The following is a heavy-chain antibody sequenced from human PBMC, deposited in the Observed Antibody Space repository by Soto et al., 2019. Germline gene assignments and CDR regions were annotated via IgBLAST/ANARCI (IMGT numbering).Heavy chain of an antibody. CDR3: ARRPIRAVAGPADYYYYYMDV. CDR1: GGSISSSSYY. Sequence: QLQLQESGPGLVKPSETLSLTCTVSGGSISSSSYYWGWIRQPPGKGLEWIGSIYYSGSTYYNPSLKSRVHITVDTAKNQFSLKLSSVTAADTAVYYCARRPIRAVAGPADYYYYYMDVWGKGTTVTVSS. D-gene: IGHD6-19*01. V-gene: IGHV4-39*01. CDR2: IYYSGST. J-gene: IGHJ6*03.